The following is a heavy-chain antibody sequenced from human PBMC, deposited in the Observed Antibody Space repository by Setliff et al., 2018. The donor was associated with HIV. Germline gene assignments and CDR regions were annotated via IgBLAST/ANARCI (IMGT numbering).Heavy chain of an antibody. Sequence: PGGSLRLSCAASELTFGNYAMTWVRQAPGKGLEWVSSLSGSGGSTYYADSVKGRFTISRDNSKNTLYLRMNSLRAEDTAVYYCAKDRTVVVITIFDYWGQGTLVTVSS. V-gene: IGHV3-23*01. D-gene: IGHD3-22*01. CDR3: AKDRTVVVITIFDY. J-gene: IGHJ4*02. CDR2: LSGSGGST. CDR1: ELTFGNYA.